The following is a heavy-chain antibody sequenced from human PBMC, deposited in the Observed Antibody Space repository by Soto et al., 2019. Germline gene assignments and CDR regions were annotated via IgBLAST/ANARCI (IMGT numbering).Heavy chain of an antibody. Sequence: QLRLQESGPGLVKPSETLSLICTVSGGSIISSPDWWGWVRQPPGKGPEWIASIYRDGATYYNPSLNSRVTVFVGSSKPQFSLQLTSVTAADTATYYCARLAGSSFFTYWGQGTRVTVSS. CDR3: ARLAGSSFFTY. CDR2: IYRDGAT. V-gene: IGHV4-39*01. CDR1: GGSIISSPDW. J-gene: IGHJ4*02. D-gene: IGHD6-6*01.